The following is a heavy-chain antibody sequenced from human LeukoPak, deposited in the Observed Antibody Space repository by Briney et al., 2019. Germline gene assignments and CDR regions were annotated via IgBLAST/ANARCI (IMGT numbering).Heavy chain of an antibody. V-gene: IGHV4-39*07. J-gene: IGHJ4*02. Sequence: SETLSLTCTVSGGSISSSSYYWGWIRQPPGKGLEWIGSIYYSGSTYYNPSLRSRVTISVDTSKNQFSLKLSSVTAADTAVYYCARDWSGSYDFDYWGQGTLVTVSS. CDR1: GGSISSSSYY. CDR3: ARDWSGSYDFDY. CDR2: IYYSGST. D-gene: IGHD1-26*01.